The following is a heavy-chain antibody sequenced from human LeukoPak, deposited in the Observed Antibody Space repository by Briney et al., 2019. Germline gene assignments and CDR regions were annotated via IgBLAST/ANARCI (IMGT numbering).Heavy chain of an antibody. D-gene: IGHD4-17*01. Sequence: PGGSLRLSCAASGFTFSDYYMSWIRQAPGKGLEWVSYISSSSSYTNYADSVKGRFTISRDNAKYSLYLQMNSLRAEDTAVYYCARLGGDYAPFDYWGQGTLVTVSS. J-gene: IGHJ4*02. CDR2: ISSSSSYT. CDR3: ARLGGDYAPFDY. V-gene: IGHV3-11*06. CDR1: GFTFSDYY.